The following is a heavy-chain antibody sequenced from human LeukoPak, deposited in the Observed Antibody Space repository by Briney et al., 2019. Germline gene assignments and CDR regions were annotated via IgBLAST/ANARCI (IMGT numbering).Heavy chain of an antibody. CDR2: IKEDGSEK. J-gene: IGHJ4*02. CDR3: ARVGWFRELTRHPGGDY. V-gene: IGHV3-7*01. CDR1: GFTFSKYA. D-gene: IGHD3-10*01. Sequence: GGSLRLSCAASGFTFSKYAMNWVRQAPGKGLEWVANIKEDGSEKYYVDSVEGRFTISRDNAKNSLYLQMNSLRAEDTAVYYCARVGWFRELTRHPGGDYWGQGTLVTVSS.